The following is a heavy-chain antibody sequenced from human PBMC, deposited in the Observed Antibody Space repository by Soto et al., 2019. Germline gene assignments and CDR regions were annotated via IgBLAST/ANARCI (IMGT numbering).Heavy chain of an antibody. D-gene: IGHD1-26*01. Sequence: SETLSLTCTVSGGSISGYYWSWIRQPPGKGLEWIGEIYHSGSTNYNPSLKSRVTISVDKSKNQFSLKLSSVTAADTAVYYCARVSGSYYYGMDVRGQGTMVTVSS. CDR2: IYHSGST. V-gene: IGHV4-34*01. J-gene: IGHJ6*02. CDR1: GGSISGYY. CDR3: ARVSGSYYYGMDV.